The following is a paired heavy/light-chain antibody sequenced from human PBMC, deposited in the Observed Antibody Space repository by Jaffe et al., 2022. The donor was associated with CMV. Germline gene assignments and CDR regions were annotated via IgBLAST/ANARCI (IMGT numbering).Light chain of an antibody. CDR1: ESITTY. Sequence: DTQMTQSPSSLSASVGDRVTITCRASESITTYLNWYQQKAGKAPELLIHAASTLQSGVPSRFSGSGSGTDFTLTISNLQPEDFATYYCQQTYNSPWAFGQGTRVEIK. J-gene: IGKJ1*01. CDR3: QQTYNSPWA. V-gene: IGKV1-39*01. CDR2: AAS.
Heavy chain of an antibody. CDR3: ARVTSSTSRYAGDY. CDR2: ISSSSTYT. CDR1: GFTFSDYY. V-gene: IGHV3-11*06. J-gene: IGHJ4*02. D-gene: IGHD2-2*01. Sequence: QVQLVESGGGLVKPGGSLRLSCAASGFTFSDYYMNWIRQAPGKGLEWVSYISSSSTYTSFADSVKGRFTISRDNAKNSLYLQMNSLRAEDTAVYYCARVTSSTSRYAGDYWGQGTLVTVSS.